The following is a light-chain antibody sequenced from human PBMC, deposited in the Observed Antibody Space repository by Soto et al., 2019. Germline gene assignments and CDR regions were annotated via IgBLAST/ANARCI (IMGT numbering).Light chain of an antibody. CDR2: GAS. V-gene: IGKV3-20*01. CDR1: QSVSSSY. J-gene: IGKJ1*01. CDR3: QQYGSSQWT. Sequence: DIEVTQSPGTLSLSPGERATRPVRASQSVSSSYLAWYQPKPGQAPRLRIYGASSRATGIPDRFSGSGSGTDFALTISRLEPEDFAVYYCQQYGSSQWTFGQGTKVDIK.